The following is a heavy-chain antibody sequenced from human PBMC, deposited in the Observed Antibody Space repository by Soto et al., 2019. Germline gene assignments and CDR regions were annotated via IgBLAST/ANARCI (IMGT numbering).Heavy chain of an antibody. CDR1: GGSFISYA. D-gene: IGHD6-19*01. CDR3: ARPGGSGWSDGFDV. CDR2: IVPILGST. J-gene: IGHJ3*01. Sequence: QVQLVQSGAEVKKPGSSVKVSCKASGGSFISYALGWVRQAPGHGLEWMGGIVPILGSTKYSHKFRGRLTSTADKPTSSTYMELSSLKSEDTAMYYCARPGGSGWSDGFDVWGQGTMVAVSS. V-gene: IGHV1-69*06.